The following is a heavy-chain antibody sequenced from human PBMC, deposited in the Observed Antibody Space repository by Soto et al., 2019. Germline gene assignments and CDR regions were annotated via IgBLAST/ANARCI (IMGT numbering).Heavy chain of an antibody. CDR3: ARDYLFPYSGLRSVDY. D-gene: IGHD5-12*01. Sequence: GGSLRLSCAASGFTVSSNYMSWVRQAPGKGLECVSVIYSGGSTYYADSVKGRFTISRDNSKNTLYLQMNSLRAEDTAVYYCARDYLFPYSGLRSVDYWGQGTLVTVSS. CDR1: GFTVSSNY. V-gene: IGHV3-66*01. J-gene: IGHJ4*02. CDR2: IYSGGST.